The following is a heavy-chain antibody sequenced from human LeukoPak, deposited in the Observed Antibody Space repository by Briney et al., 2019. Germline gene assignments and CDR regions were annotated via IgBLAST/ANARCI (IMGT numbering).Heavy chain of an antibody. V-gene: IGHV3-7*01. CDR1: GFTFSSYW. CDR2: IKQDGREK. CDR3: ASWARYQGWFDP. D-gene: IGHD1-14*01. Sequence: GGSLRLSCAASGFTFSSYWMSWVRQAPGKGLERVANIKQDGREKYYVDSVKGRFTISRHYAQKSLYLQMNRPRSEDPAVYYCASWARYQGWFDPWGQGTLVTVSS. J-gene: IGHJ5*02.